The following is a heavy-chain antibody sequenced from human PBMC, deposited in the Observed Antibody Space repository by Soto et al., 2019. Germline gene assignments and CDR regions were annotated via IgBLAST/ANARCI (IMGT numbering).Heavy chain of an antibody. V-gene: IGHV1-69*13. Sequence: VASVKVSCKASGGTFSSYAISWVRQAPGQGLEWMGGIIPIFGTANYAQKFQGRVTITADESTSTAYMELSSLRSEDTAVYYSARGQIAAAGTHFDYWGQGTLVTVSS. D-gene: IGHD6-13*01. CDR2: IIPIFGTA. CDR1: GGTFSSYA. CDR3: ARGQIAAAGTHFDY. J-gene: IGHJ4*02.